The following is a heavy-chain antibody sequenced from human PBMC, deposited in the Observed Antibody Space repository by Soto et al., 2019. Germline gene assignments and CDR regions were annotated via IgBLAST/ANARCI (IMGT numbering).Heavy chain of an antibody. CDR3: AKNLPRTGRFDY. CDR2: IYYSGRT. V-gene: IGHV4-39*01. CDR1: GASITSTTYS. Sequence: SETLSLTCTLSGASITSTTYSWAWIRQPPGKGLEWVGSIYYSGRTYYNPSLRSRVTISVDRSKNQFSLTMSSVTAADTAVYYCAKNLPRTGRFDYWGQGTSVTVSS. J-gene: IGHJ4*02.